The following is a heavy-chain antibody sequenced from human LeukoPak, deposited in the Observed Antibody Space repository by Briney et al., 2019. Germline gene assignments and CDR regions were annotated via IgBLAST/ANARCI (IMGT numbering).Heavy chain of an antibody. J-gene: IGHJ4*02. CDR1: GFTFSSYG. V-gene: IGHV3-30*05. CDR3: ARGQFRFDSFESSAFDY. CDR2: ISYDGRNK. D-gene: IGHD3-22*01. Sequence: GRSLRLSCAASGFTFSSYGMHWVRQAPGKGLEWVAVISYDGRNKHYADSVKGRFTISRDNSKNTLYLQMNSLRPEGTAVYYCARGQFRFDSFESSAFDYWGQGTLVTVSS.